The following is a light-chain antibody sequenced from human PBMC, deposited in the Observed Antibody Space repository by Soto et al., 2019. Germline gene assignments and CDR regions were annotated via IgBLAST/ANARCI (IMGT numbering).Light chain of an antibody. Sequence: QSVMTQPPSVSGAPGQRVTISCTGSSSNIGAGYDVHWYQQLPGTAPKLLIYGNSNRPSGVPDRFSGSKSGTSAPLAITGLQAEDEPDYYCQSYDSSLSGSVFGGGTKLTVL. J-gene: IGLJ3*02. V-gene: IGLV1-40*01. CDR2: GNS. CDR3: QSYDSSLSGSV. CDR1: SSNIGAGYD.